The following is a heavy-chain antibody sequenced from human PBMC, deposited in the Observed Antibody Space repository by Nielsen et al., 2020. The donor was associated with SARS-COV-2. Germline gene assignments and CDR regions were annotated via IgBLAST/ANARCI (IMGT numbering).Heavy chain of an antibody. CDR3: ARQTLRRDIVVVPSSFDP. J-gene: IGHJ5*02. V-gene: IGHV4-4*02. CDR1: GGSISSINW. D-gene: IGHD2-2*01. CDR2: IYHSGTT. Sequence: SETLSLTCAVSGGSISSINWWTWVRQPPGKGLEWIGEIYHSGTTNYNPSLKSRVTISVDKNNNRFSLKLNSVTAADTAVYYCARQTLRRDIVVVPSSFDPWGQGTLVTVSS.